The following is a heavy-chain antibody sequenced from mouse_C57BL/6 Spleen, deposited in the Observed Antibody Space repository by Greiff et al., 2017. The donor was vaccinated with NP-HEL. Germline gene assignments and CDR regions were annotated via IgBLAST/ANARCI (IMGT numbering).Heavy chain of an antibody. CDR2: IYPGDGDT. Sequence: QVQLKESGPELVKPGASVKISCKASGYAFSSSWMNWVKQRPGKGLEWIGRIYPGDGDTNYNGKFKGKATLTADKSSSTAYMQLSSLTSEDSAVYFCARWIYYYGSSFDYWGQGTTLTVSS. CDR3: ARWIYYYGSSFDY. J-gene: IGHJ2*01. CDR1: GYAFSSSW. V-gene: IGHV1-82*01. D-gene: IGHD1-1*01.